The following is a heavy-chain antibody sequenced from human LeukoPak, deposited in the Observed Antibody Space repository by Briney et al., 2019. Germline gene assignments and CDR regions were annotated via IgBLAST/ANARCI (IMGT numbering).Heavy chain of an antibody. D-gene: IGHD2-8*01. Sequence: GGSLRLSSAASGFTFSTYSMNWVRQAPGKGLEWVSYISSRSGPIYYADSVKGRFTISRDNAKNSLYLQMNSLRDADTAVYYCATDNVDYWGQGTLVTVSS. CDR2: ISSRSGPI. J-gene: IGHJ4*02. CDR1: GFTFSTYS. CDR3: ATDNVDY. V-gene: IGHV3-48*02.